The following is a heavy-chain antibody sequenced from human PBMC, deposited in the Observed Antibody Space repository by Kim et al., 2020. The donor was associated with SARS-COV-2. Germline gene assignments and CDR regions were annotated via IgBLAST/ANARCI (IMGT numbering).Heavy chain of an antibody. Sequence: GESLKISCKGSGYIFTTYWISWVRQMPGKGLEWMGTIDPSDSYTKYSPSFQGHVTISADKSISTAYLQWSSLKASDTALYYCARPILPDTDEQAFDIWGQGTMVTVSS. CDR2: IDPSDSYT. J-gene: IGHJ3*02. V-gene: IGHV5-10-1*01. CDR3: ARPILPDTDEQAFDI. CDR1: GYIFTTYW. D-gene: IGHD3-3*01.